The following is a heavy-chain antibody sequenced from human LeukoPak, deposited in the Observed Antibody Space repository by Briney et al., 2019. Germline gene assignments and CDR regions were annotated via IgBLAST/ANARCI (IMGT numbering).Heavy chain of an antibody. CDR3: ARDGASGTTNYYGMDV. Sequence: ASVKVSCKASGYTFTSYGISWVRQAPGQGLEWMGWISAYNGNTNYAQKLQGRVTVTTDTSTSTAYMELRSLRSDDTAVYYCARDGASGTTNYYGMDVWGQGTTVTVSS. CDR2: ISAYNGNT. J-gene: IGHJ6*02. V-gene: IGHV1-18*01. CDR1: GYTFTSYG. D-gene: IGHD1-1*01.